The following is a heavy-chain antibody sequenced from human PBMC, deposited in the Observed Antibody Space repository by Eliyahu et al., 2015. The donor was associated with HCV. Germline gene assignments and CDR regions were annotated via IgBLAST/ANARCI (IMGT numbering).Heavy chain of an antibody. CDR2: FDPEDGET. V-gene: IGHV1-24*01. Sequence: QVQLVQSGAEVKKPGASVKVSCKVSGYTLXELSMHWXRQAPGKGFEWMGGFDPEDGETIYAQKFQGRVTMTEDTSTDTAYMELSSLRSEDTAVYYCAILEISQNFQWELQANAEYFQHWGQGTLVTVSS. J-gene: IGHJ1*01. CDR3: AILEISQNFQWELQANAEYFQH. D-gene: IGHD1-26*01. CDR1: GYTLXELS.